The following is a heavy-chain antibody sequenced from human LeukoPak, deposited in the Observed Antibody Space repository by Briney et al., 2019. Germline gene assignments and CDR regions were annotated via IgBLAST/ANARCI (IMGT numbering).Heavy chain of an antibody. CDR1: GYTFTSYA. D-gene: IGHD2-21*02. V-gene: IGHV7-4-1*02. Sequence: ASVKVSCKASGYTFTSYAMNWVRQAPGQGLEWMGWINTNTGNPTYAQGFTGRFVFSLDTSVSTAYLQISSLKAEDTAVYYCARVVVVTASWPARDYYYYMDVWGKGTTVTVSS. CDR3: ARVVVVTASWPARDYYYYMDV. CDR2: INTNTGNP. J-gene: IGHJ6*03.